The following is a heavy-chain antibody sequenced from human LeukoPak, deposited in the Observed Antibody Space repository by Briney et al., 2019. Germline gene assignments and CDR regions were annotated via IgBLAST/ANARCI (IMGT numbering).Heavy chain of an antibody. CDR1: GFTFSSYA. CDR3: ARVPYSSGWSDY. V-gene: IGHV3-30-3*01. CDR2: ISYDGSNK. J-gene: IGHJ4*02. Sequence: PGRSLRLSCAASGFTFSSYAMHWVRQAPGKGLEWVAVISYDGSNKYYADSVKGRFTISRDNSKNTLYLQMNSLRAEDTAVYYCARVPYSSGWSDYWGQGTLVTVSS. D-gene: IGHD6-19*01.